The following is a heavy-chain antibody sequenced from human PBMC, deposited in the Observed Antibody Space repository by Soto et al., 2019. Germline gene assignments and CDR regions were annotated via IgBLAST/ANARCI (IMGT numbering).Heavy chain of an antibody. D-gene: IGHD3-16*01. CDR1: GYTFTSYA. V-gene: IGHV1-3*01. CDR3: ARGLNVYYSDY. Sequence: QVQLVQSGAEVKKPGASVKVSCKASGYTFTSYAMHWVRQAPGQRLEWMGWINAGNGNTKYSQKFQGRVTITRDTAASTAYMELSSMRSEDTAVYYCARGLNVYYSDYWGQGTLVTVSS. CDR2: INAGNGNT. J-gene: IGHJ4*02.